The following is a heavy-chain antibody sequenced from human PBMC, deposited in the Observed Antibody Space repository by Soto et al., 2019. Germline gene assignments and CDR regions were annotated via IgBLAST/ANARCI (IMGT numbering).Heavy chain of an antibody. Sequence: EVQLVESGGGLVKPGGSLRLSCVVSGFTFSSYSMNWVRQAPGKGLEWVSSISSGSNYTYYADSVKGRFTISRDNAKNSVYLQLSSLRAEDTALDYCASDFKESRTYYSCMDVWGKGTAVNVSS. CDR3: ASDFKESRTYYSCMDV. J-gene: IGHJ6*03. D-gene: IGHD3-10*01. CDR2: ISSGSNYT. V-gene: IGHV3-21*06. CDR1: GFTFSSYS.